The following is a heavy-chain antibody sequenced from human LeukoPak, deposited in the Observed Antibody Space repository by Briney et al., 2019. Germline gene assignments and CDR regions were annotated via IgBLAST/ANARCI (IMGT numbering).Heavy chain of an antibody. CDR3: GRPLQRGSWTQRALDY. Sequence: ASVNVSFTASGYTFTSYDISWVRQATGQGLEWMGWMNPNSGNAGYAQRFQGRVTMTRNNSISTAYMELTSLRSEDTAVYYCGRPLQRGSWTQRALDYWGQGTLVTVSS. J-gene: IGHJ4*02. CDR2: MNPNSGNA. D-gene: IGHD3-10*01. V-gene: IGHV1-8*01. CDR1: GYTFTSYD.